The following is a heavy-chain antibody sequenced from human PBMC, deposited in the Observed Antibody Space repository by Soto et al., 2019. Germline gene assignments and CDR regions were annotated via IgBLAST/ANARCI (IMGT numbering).Heavy chain of an antibody. CDR2: ISYDGSNK. J-gene: IGHJ6*02. Sequence: SGGSLRLSCAASGFTFSSYGMHWVRQAPGKGLEWVAVISYDGSNKYYADSVKGRFTISRDNSKNTLYLQMNSLRAEDTAVYYCAKDKGGQQLVFSYYYYYGMDVWGQGTTVTVSS. V-gene: IGHV3-30*18. D-gene: IGHD6-13*01. CDR1: GFTFSSYG. CDR3: AKDKGGQQLVFSYYYYYGMDV.